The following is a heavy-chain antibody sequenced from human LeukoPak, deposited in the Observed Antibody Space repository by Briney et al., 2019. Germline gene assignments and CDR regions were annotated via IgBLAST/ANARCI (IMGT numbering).Heavy chain of an antibody. CDR2: INSDGSST. CDR3: ARDRPMIVVADSFDI. D-gene: IGHD3-22*01. V-gene: IGHV3-74*01. CDR1: GFTFSNAW. Sequence: GGSLRLSCAASGFTFSNAWMSWVRQAPGKGLVWVSRINSDGSSTSYADSVKGRFTSSRDNSKNTLYLQMNSLRAEDTALYYCARDRPMIVVADSFDIWGQGTMVTVSS. J-gene: IGHJ3*02.